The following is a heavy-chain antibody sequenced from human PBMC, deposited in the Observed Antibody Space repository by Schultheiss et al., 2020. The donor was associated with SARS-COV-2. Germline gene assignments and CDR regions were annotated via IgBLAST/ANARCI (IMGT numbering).Heavy chain of an antibody. CDR3: AGGVDYDYFGPGGFDI. D-gene: IGHD3-16*01. CDR1: GGSISSYY. Sequence: SETLSLTCTVSGGSISSYYWSWIRQPPGKGLEWIGYIYYSGSTNYNPSLKSRVTISVDTSRNQFSLKLSSVTAADTAMYYCAGGVDYDYFGPGGFDIWGQGTMVTVSS. CDR2: IYYSGST. J-gene: IGHJ3*02. V-gene: IGHV4-59*01.